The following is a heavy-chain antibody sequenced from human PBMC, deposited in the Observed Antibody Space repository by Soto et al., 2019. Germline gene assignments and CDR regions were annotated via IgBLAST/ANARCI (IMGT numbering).Heavy chain of an antibody. J-gene: IGHJ5*02. V-gene: IGHV3-30-3*01. CDR1: GFIFTNYA. CDR3: ARDRSFGTSGYYSWDL. CDR2: ISSNGGNA. D-gene: IGHD3-22*01. Sequence: QVQLVESGGGVDHLGKSLRLSCAASGFIFTNYAMHWVRQAPGRGLEWVAVISSNGGNADSADSVKGRFTISKDNSKNTVFLRMDSLRPEDSAIYYCARDRSFGTSGYYSWDLWGQGTLVSVSS.